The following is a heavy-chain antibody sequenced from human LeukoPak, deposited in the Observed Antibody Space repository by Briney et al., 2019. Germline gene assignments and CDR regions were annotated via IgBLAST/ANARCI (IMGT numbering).Heavy chain of an antibody. V-gene: IGHV4-59*08. CDR2: IYYSGST. CDR3: ARSHIFNWFDP. Sequence: SETLSLTCTVSGGSISSYYWSWIRQPPGKGLEWIGYIYYSGSTNYNPSLKGRVTISVDTSKNQFSLKLSSVTAADTAVYYCARSHIFNWFDPWGQGTLVTVSS. J-gene: IGHJ5*02. CDR1: GGSISSYY. D-gene: IGHD3-9*01.